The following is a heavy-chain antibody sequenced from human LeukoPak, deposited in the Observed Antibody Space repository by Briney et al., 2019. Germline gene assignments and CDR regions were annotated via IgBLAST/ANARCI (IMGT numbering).Heavy chain of an antibody. CDR2: IYSGGST. D-gene: IGHD1-1*01. V-gene: IGHV3-66*01. Sequence: GGSLRLSCAASGFTFSSYWMSWVRQAPGKGLEWVSVIYSGGSTYYADSVKGRFTISRDNSKNTLYLQMNSLRAEDTAVYYCARLTTGTTVDYWGQGTLVTVSS. CDR1: GFTFSSYW. CDR3: ARLTTGTTVDY. J-gene: IGHJ4*02.